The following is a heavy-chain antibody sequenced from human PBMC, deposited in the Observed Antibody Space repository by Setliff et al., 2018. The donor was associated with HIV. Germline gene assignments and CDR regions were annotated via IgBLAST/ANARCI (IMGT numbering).Heavy chain of an antibody. CDR2: TYYSGSA. CDR1: GGSISSGDYF. CDR3: VRGPQWLVQKGRVYYFDY. V-gene: IGHV4-30-4*08. Sequence: PSETLSLTCTVSGGSISSGDYFLSWIRQAPGKGLEWIGCTYYSGSAYYNPSLQSRVTISVDTSKNQVSLKLNSMTAADTAVYFCVRGPQWLVQKGRVYYFDYWDQGAVVTVS. J-gene: IGHJ4*02. D-gene: IGHD6-19*01.